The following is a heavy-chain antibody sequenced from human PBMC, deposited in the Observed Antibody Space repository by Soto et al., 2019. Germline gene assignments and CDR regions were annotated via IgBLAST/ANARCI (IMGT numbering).Heavy chain of an antibody. CDR1: GYTFSDYY. J-gene: IGHJ4*02. V-gene: IGHV3-11*01. Sequence: QVQLVESGGDLVKPGGSLRLSCAASGYTFSDYYMSWIRQAPGKGLEWISYIDTSGTKIYYADSVKGRFTITRDNAKNSLYLEMNSLRDEDSAVYYCESHYVMWRGYLSPVDYWGQGTLVTVSS. D-gene: IGHD3-16*01. CDR3: ESHYVMWRGYLSPVDY. CDR2: IDTSGTKI.